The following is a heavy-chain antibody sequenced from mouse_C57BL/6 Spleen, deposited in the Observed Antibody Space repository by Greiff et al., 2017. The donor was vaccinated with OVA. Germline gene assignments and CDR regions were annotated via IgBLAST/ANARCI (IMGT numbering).Heavy chain of an antibody. CDR1: GYAFTNYL. J-gene: IGHJ2*01. V-gene: IGHV1-54*01. CDR2: INPGSGGT. Sequence: VQLQQSGAELVRPGTSVKVSCKASGYAFTNYLIEWVKQRPGQGLEWIGVINPGSGGTNYNEKFKGKATLTADKSSSTAYMQLSSLTSEDSAVYFCARLEDYGSSDYWGQGTTLTVSS. D-gene: IGHD1-1*01. CDR3: ARLEDYGSSDY.